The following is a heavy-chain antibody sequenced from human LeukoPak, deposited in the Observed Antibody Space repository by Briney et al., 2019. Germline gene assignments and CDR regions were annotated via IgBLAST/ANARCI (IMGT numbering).Heavy chain of an antibody. CDR2: SYYSGST. V-gene: IGHV4-59*01. Sequence: SETLSLTCTASGGSISSYYWSWIRQPPGKGLEWISYSYYSGSTNYNPSLKSRVTISVDTSNNQFSLKLSTVTAADTAVYYCARGYYDSSGYYYFDYWGQGTLVTVSS. J-gene: IGHJ4*02. D-gene: IGHD3-22*01. CDR1: GGSISSYY. CDR3: ARGYYDSSGYYYFDY.